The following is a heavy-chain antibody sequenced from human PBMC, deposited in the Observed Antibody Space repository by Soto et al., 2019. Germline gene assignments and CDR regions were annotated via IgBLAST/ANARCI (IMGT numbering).Heavy chain of an antibody. CDR2: INPNSGGT. CDR1: GYTFTGYY. V-gene: IGHV1-2*02. CDR3: ARVKSPLNNYYYGMDV. J-gene: IGHJ6*02. Sequence: ASVKVSCKASGYTFTGYYMHWVRQAPGQGLEWMGWINPNSGGTNYAQKFQGRVTMTRDTSISTAYMELSRLRSDDTAVYYCARVKSPLNNYYYGMDVWGQGTTVTVSS.